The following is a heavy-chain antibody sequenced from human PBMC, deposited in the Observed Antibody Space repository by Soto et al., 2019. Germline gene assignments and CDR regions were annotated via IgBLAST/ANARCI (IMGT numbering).Heavy chain of an antibody. Sequence: GGSLRLSCAASGFTFNYYWMHWLRQAPGKGLLWVSRIHSDGSATNYADSVKGRFTISRDNAKNKVYLQMNGLRGEDTAVYYCAKGGRQWLVTSDFNYWGQGA. CDR3: AKGGRQWLVTSDFNY. D-gene: IGHD6-19*01. CDR1: GFTFNYYW. J-gene: IGHJ4*02. CDR2: IHSDGSAT. V-gene: IGHV3-74*01.